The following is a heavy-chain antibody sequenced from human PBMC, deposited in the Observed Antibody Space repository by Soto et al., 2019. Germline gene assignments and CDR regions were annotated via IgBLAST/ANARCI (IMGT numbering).Heavy chain of an antibody. V-gene: IGHV4-59*12. CDR2: IYYSGGT. CDR3: ARPASRGDSDAFDI. D-gene: IGHD3-10*01. J-gene: IGHJ3*02. Sequence: SETLSLTCTVSGGSISSYYWSWIRQPPGKGLEWIGYIYYSGGTNYNPSLKSRVTISVATSKNQFSLKLSTVTAADTAVYYCARPASRGDSDAFDIWGQGTMVTVSS. CDR1: GGSISSYY.